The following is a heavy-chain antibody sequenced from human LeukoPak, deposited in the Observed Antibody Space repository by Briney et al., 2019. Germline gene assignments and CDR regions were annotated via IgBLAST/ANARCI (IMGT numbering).Heavy chain of an antibody. CDR3: ARAVRRYSYGYPYYFDY. CDR2: MNPNSGNT. CDR1: GYTFTSYD. D-gene: IGHD5-18*01. V-gene: IGHV1-8*03. J-gene: IGHJ4*02. Sequence: ASVKVSCKASGYTFTSYDINWVRQATGQGLEWMGWMNPNSGNTGYAQKFQGRVTITRNTSISTAYMELSSLRSEDTAVYYCARAVRRYSYGYPYYFDYWGQGTLVTVSS.